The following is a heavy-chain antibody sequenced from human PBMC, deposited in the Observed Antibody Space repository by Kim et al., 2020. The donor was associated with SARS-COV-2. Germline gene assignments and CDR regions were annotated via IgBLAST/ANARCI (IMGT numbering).Heavy chain of an antibody. D-gene: IGHD6-13*01. Sequence: ASVKVSCKASGYTFTSYGISWVRQAPGQGLEWMGWISAYNGNTNYAQKLQGRVTMTTDTSTSTAYMELRSLRSDDTAVYYCARDNSYSSSWYHPYNWFDPWGQGTLVTVSS. J-gene: IGHJ5*02. CDR1: GYTFTSYG. V-gene: IGHV1-18*01. CDR2: ISAYNGNT. CDR3: ARDNSYSSSWYHPYNWFDP.